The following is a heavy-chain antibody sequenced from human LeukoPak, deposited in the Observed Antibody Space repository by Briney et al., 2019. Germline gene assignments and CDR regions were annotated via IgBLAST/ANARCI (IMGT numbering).Heavy chain of an antibody. D-gene: IGHD5-12*01. J-gene: IGHJ5*02. Sequence: PSETLSLTCTVSSGPIISSTNYYWGWIRQPPGEGLEWIGSIPYSGTTYYNPSLKSRITISVDTSKNQFSLILSSVTAADTAVYYCGTARGYSYAFDPWGQGTLVTVSS. CDR1: SGPIISSTNYY. CDR3: GTARGYSYAFDP. CDR2: IPYSGTT. V-gene: IGHV4-39*01.